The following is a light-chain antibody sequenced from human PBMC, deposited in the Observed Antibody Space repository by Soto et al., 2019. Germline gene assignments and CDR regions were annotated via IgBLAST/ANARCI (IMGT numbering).Light chain of an antibody. J-gene: IGKJ4*01. V-gene: IGKV1-39*01. CDR3: QQSYGTPLT. CDR2: AAS. CDR1: QSISNY. Sequence: DMEMTQSPSSLSASVGDSDTITCRASQSISNYLNWYQHKPGKVPKLLIYAASSLQSGVPTRFSGRGYGTDLALTINSLQPEDFATYYCQQSYGTPLTFGGGTKIEIK.